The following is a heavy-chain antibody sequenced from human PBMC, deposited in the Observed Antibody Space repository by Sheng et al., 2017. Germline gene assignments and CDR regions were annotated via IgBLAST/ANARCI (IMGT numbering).Heavy chain of an antibody. Sequence: EVQLVESGGGLVKPGGSLRLSCAASGISFSTYTMNWVRQAPGKGLEWVASISNSGSYHILCRLSEGPIHHLQRQRQELIVLQMDNLRAEDTALYYCTRAWRDSWYDPQAFDIWGQGTMVTVSS. CDR3: TRAWRDSWYDPQAFDI. V-gene: IGHV3-21*01. D-gene: IGHD6-13*01. J-gene: IGHJ3*02. CDR2: ISNSGSYH. CDR1: GISFSTYT.